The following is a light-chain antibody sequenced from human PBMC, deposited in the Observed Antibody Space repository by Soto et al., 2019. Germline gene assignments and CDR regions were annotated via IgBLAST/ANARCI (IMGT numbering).Light chain of an antibody. CDR3: MQRLETRWT. CDR2: LGS. J-gene: IGKJ1*01. Sequence: VMTQSQLSLPVSPAEQASISCRSSQSLLYSNGYNFLDWYLQKPGQSPQLLIYLGSNRASGVPDRFSGSESGTDFTLKITRVEAEDVGVYYCMQRLETRWTFGQGTKVDIK. V-gene: IGKV2-28*01. CDR1: QSLLYSNGYNF.